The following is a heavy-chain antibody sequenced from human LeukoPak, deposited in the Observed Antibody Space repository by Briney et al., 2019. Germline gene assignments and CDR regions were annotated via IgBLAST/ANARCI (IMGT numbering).Heavy chain of an antibody. V-gene: IGHV4-34*01. CDR2: INHSGST. J-gene: IGHJ4*02. Sequence: SETLSLTCAVYGGSFSGYYWSWIRQPPGKGLEWIGEINHSGSTNYNPSLKSRVTISVDTSKNQFSLNLNSVTAADTAVYYCARGENPLNIHIAIIDYWGQGTLVTVSS. CDR3: ARGENPLNIHIAIIDY. D-gene: IGHD6-13*01. CDR1: GGSFSGYY.